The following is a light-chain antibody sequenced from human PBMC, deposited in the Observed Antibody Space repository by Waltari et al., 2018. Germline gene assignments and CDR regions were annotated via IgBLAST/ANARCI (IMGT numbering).Light chain of an antibody. V-gene: IGLV7-46*01. J-gene: IGLJ3*02. CDR1: PGTVTSRNF. CDR3: LLYYSGVRV. Sequence: QAVVTQESSLTVSPGGPVTLTCGSSPGTVTSRNFPYWFQQKPGQAPKTLLYDVDRKHSRTPARFSGSVLGDKAALTLSGAQPDDEATYYCLLYYSGVRVFGGGTKLTVL. CDR2: DVD.